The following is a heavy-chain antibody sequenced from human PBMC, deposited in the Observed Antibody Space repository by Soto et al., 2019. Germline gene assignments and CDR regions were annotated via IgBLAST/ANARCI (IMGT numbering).Heavy chain of an antibody. CDR1: GFIFSRYS. CDR3: ARGSAFIGLDY. CDR2: IGTSGSYI. Sequence: GGFPRLSCAFSGFIFSRYSMNWVRQAPGKGLEWVSSIGTSGSYIYDTDSVKGRFTISRDNTKDPLYLQMNRLRAEDTAIYYCARGSAFIGLDYWGQGTPVTVSS. D-gene: IGHD1-26*01. J-gene: IGHJ4*02. V-gene: IGHV3-21*01.